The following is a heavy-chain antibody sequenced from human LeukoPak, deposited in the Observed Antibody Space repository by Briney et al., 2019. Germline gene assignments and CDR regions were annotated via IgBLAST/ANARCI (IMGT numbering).Heavy chain of an antibody. CDR1: GGSLSDYY. CDR3: ARIYCSGGSCYWAWFDP. Sequence: PSETLSLTCAVYGGSLSDYYWSWIRQSPGKGLEWIGEISHRGRTYYNLSLKSRVTISIDTSKNQFSLKVNSVSAADTAVYYCARIYCSGGSCYWAWFDPWGQGTLVTVSS. CDR2: ISHRGRT. V-gene: IGHV4-34*01. J-gene: IGHJ5*02. D-gene: IGHD2-15*01.